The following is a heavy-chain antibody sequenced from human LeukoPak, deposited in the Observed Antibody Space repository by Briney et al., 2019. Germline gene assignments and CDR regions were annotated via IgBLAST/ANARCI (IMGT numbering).Heavy chain of an antibody. CDR2: INGDGSIT. CDR3: GRGRFPYSVDV. CDR1: GFSFSSYY. V-gene: IGHV3-74*01. J-gene: IGHJ6*02. D-gene: IGHD3-3*01. Sequence: GGSLRLSCAASGFSFSSYYMHWVRQAPGKGLVWVAHINGDGSITGHADSVKGRLTISRDNAKNTLFLQVSSLTAEDAAVYYCGRGRFPYSVDVWGQGTTVTVSS.